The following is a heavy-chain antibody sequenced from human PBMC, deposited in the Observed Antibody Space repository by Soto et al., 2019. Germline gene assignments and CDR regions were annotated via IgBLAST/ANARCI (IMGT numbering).Heavy chain of an antibody. CDR1: GFTFSSYA. Sequence: EVQLLESGGGLVQPGGSLRLSCAASGFTFSSYAMSWVRQAPGKGLEWVSGIGGSGAGTNYADSVKGRFTISRDNSKNTLYLQMSSLRAEETAVYYWARGGGIAVAGTHLDYWGQGTLVTVSS. CDR3: ARGGGIAVAGTHLDY. D-gene: IGHD6-19*01. CDR2: IGGSGAGT. J-gene: IGHJ4*02. V-gene: IGHV3-23*01.